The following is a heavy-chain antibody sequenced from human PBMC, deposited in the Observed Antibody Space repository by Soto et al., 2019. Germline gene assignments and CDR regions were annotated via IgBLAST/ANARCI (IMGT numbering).Heavy chain of an antibody. D-gene: IGHD5-18*01. Sequence: GASVKVSCKASGYTFTNNDVTWVRQATGQGLEWMGWMNPGSGDTGYAQKFQGRVTMTRDISIATAYMELSSLRSEDTAIYYCARMASFGSLNWFDPWGQGILVTVSS. CDR2: MNPGSGDT. CDR3: ARMASFGSLNWFDP. J-gene: IGHJ5*01. V-gene: IGHV1-8*01. CDR1: GYTFTNND.